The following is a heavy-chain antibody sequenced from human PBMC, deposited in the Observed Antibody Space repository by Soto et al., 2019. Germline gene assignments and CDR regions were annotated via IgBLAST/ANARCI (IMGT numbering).Heavy chain of an antibody. J-gene: IGHJ4*02. CDR1: GGSISSSTYY. CDR3: ARPKLRWQCYFYY. Sequence: PSETLSLTCTVSGGSISSSTYYWAWIRQPPGKGLEYIGSLQYSGGTYYNPSLTSRVTISVDTSKNQFSLKMTSVTAADTAVYYGARPKLRWQCYFYYWGQGTLVTVSS. CDR2: LQYSGGT. V-gene: IGHV4-39*01. D-gene: IGHD4-17*01.